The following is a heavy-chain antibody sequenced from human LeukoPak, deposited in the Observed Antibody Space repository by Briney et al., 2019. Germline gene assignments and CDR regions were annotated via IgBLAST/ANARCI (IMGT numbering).Heavy chain of an antibody. CDR2: INPSGGST. CDR1: GYTFTSYY. D-gene: IGHD3-16*02. V-gene: IGHV1-46*01. CDR3: AREALHNWFDP. Sequence: ASVKVSCKASGYTFTSYYMHWVRQAPGQGLEWMGIINPSGGSTSYAQKFQGRVTMTRDTSTSTVYMELSSLGSEDTAVYYCAREALHNWFDPWGQGTLVTVSS. J-gene: IGHJ5*02.